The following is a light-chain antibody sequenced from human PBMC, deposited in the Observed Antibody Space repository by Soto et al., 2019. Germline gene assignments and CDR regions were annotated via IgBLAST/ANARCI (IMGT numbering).Light chain of an antibody. V-gene: IGLV4-69*01. CDR1: SGHSSYA. CDR3: QTWGPGFQV. J-gene: IGLJ3*02. Sequence: QLVLTQSPSASASLGASVKLTCTLSSGHSSYAIAWHQQQPEKGPRYLMKLNSDGSHYKGDGIPDRFSGSSSGAERYLTISSLQSEDEADYYCQTWGPGFQVFGGLTKVTVL. CDR2: LNSDGSH.